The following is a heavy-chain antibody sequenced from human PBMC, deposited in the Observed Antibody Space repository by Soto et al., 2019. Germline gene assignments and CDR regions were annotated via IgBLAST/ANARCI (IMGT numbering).Heavy chain of an antibody. Sequence: PSETLSLTCTVSGGSISSSTYYWGWIRQPPGKGLEWIGSIYNSGSTYYNPSLKSRITISVDTSKNQFSLKLSSVTAADTAVYYCARPSRAYYNLHSSCAQGIQVSVSS. CDR1: GGSISSSTYY. V-gene: IGHV4-39*01. D-gene: IGHD1-1*01. CDR2: IYNSGST. J-gene: IGHJ5*02. CDR3: ARPSRAYYNLHSS.